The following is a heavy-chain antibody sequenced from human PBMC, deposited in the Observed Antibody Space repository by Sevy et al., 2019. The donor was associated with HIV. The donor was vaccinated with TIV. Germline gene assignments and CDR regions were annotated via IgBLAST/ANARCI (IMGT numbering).Heavy chain of an antibody. CDR3: ALERLFSNVAEYFQN. CDR2: ISYDGSNK. D-gene: IGHD1-1*01. J-gene: IGHJ1*01. CDR1: GFTFSSFS. Sequence: GGSLRLSCAASGFTFSSFSMHWVRQAPGKGLEWVATISYDGSNKYYADSVKGRFTISRDNCKNSLYLQMNSLRAEDTAVYCCALERLFSNVAEYFQNWGQGTLVTVSS. V-gene: IGHV3-30-3*01.